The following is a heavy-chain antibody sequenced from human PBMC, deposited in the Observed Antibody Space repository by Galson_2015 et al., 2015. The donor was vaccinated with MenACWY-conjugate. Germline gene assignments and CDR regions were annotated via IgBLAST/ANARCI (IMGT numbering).Heavy chain of an antibody. J-gene: IGHJ6*03. CDR3: ARAADYYYYYMDV. CDR1: GFTFSSYA. CDR2: ISYDGSNK. Sequence: SLRLSCAASGFTFSSYAMHWVRQAPGKGLGWVTIISYDGSNKYYAESVKGRFTISRDDSKNTLYLQMNSLRAEDTAVYYCARAADYYYYYMDVWGKGTRVTVSS. V-gene: IGHV3-30*01.